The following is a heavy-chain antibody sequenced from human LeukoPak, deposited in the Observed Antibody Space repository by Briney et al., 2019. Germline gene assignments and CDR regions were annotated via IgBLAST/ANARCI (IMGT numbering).Heavy chain of an antibody. CDR3: ARGGGVLGYCSSTSCPLGY. D-gene: IGHD2-2*01. CDR2: IWYDGSNK. V-gene: IGHV3-33*01. J-gene: IGHJ4*02. Sequence: GGSLRLSCAASGFTFSSYGMHWVRQAPGKGLEWVAVIWYDGSNKYYADSVKGRFTISRDKSKNTLYLQMNSLRAEDTAVYYCARGGGVLGYCSSTSCPLGYWGQGTLVTVSS. CDR1: GFTFSSYG.